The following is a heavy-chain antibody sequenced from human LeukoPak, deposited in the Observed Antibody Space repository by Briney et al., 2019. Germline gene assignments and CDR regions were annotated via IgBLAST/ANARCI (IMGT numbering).Heavy chain of an antibody. V-gene: IGHV3-23*01. J-gene: IGHJ6*03. D-gene: IGHD5-18*01. Sequence: GGSLRLSCAASGFTFSNYAMGWVRQAPGKGLEWVSTINDRGIATYYADSVKGRFTISRDNSKNTLSLQVSSLRAEDTAIYYCAKGLKTAVGPYKGYHYYMDVWGKGTTVTVSS. CDR3: AKGLKTAVGPYKGYHYYMDV. CDR1: GFTFSNYA. CDR2: INDRGIAT.